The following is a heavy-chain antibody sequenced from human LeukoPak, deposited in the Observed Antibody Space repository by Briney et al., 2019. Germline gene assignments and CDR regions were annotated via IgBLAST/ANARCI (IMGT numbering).Heavy chain of an antibody. CDR2: INHSGST. CDR1: GGSFSGYY. D-gene: IGHD2-2*01. J-gene: IGHJ3*02. Sequence: SETLSLTCAVYGGSFSGYYWSWIRQPPGKGLEWIGEINHSGSTNYNPSLKSRVTISVDTSKNQFSLKLSSVTAADTAVYYCARDEGYCTSSSCWEAFDIWGQGTMVTVSS. V-gene: IGHV4-34*01. CDR3: ARDEGYCTSSSCWEAFDI.